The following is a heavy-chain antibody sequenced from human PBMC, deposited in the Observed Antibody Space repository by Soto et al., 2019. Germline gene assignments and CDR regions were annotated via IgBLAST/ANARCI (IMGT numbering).Heavy chain of an antibody. CDR3: ARGSGYYYDSSGYAFDI. D-gene: IGHD3-22*01. CDR2: IIPILGIA. Sequence: ASVKVSCKASGGTFSSYAISWVRQAPGQGLEWMGGIIPILGIANYAQKFQGRVTITADKSTSTAYMELSSLRSEDTAVYYCARGSGYYYDSSGYAFDIWGQGTMVTVSS. V-gene: IGHV1-69*10. J-gene: IGHJ3*02. CDR1: GGTFSSYA.